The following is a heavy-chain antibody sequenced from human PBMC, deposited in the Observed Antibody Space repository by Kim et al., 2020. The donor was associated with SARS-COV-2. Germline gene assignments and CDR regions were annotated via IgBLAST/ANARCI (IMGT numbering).Heavy chain of an antibody. Sequence: GGSLRLSCAASGFIFSSYAMHWVRQAPGKGLEWVAVISYVGSNRYYGDSVKRRFTISRDNSKNTLYLQMNSLRAEDTAVYYCAKDLRASNYYGSGSSPLQTWGQGTLVTVSS. D-gene: IGHD3-10*01. J-gene: IGHJ4*02. CDR3: AKDLRASNYYGSGSSPLQT. CDR2: ISYVGSNR. CDR1: GFIFSSYA. V-gene: IGHV3-30*18.